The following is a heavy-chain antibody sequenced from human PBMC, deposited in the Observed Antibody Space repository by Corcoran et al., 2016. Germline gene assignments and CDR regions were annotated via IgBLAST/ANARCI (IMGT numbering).Heavy chain of an antibody. V-gene: IGHV3-33*01. J-gene: IGHJ4*02. D-gene: IGHD3-16*01. CDR2: IWYDGSNK. CDR3: AGDLGRLTVWGLDY. Sequence: QVQLVESGGGVVQPGRSLRLSCAASGFTFSSYGMHWVRQAPGKGLEWVAVIWYDGSNKYYADSVKGRFTISRDNSKNTLYLQMNSLRAEDTAVYYCAGDLGRLTVWGLDYWGQGTLVTVSS. CDR1: GFTFSSYG.